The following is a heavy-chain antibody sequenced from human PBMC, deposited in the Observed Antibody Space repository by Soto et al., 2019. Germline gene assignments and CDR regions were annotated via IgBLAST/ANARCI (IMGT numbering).Heavy chain of an antibody. Sequence: QVQLVQSGAEVKKPGSSVKVSCKASGGTFSSYAIAWVRQAPGQGVEWMGGIIPMFRTTNDAPKLQGRVTITADESTSTAYMELGSLRSEDMAVYYCAQVGYGGHGSYGMDVWGQGTTVTVSS. CDR3: AQVGYGGHGSYGMDV. V-gene: IGHV1-69*01. J-gene: IGHJ6*02. CDR2: IIPMFRTT. CDR1: GGTFSSYA. D-gene: IGHD2-15*01.